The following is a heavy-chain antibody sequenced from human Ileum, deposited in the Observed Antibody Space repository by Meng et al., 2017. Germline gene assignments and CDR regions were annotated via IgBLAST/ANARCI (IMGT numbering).Heavy chain of an antibody. CDR2: TSTYNSNR. Sequence: QVPLVQSGPEVGKPGASVKVSCQASGYSFTNYGINWVRQAPGNGLECIGWTSTYNSNRNDAQSLQSRVTMTTDTSTTTTYMDLRSLTFDDTAVYYCARGRHCSITTCYLSDSWGQGTLVTVSS. D-gene: IGHD2-2*01. J-gene: IGHJ4*02. CDR1: GYSFTNYG. V-gene: IGHV1-18*01. CDR3: ARGRHCSITTCYLSDS.